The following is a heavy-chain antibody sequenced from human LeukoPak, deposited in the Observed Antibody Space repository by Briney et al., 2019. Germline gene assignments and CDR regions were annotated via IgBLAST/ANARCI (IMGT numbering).Heavy chain of an antibody. CDR2: IHHSGST. D-gene: IGHD4-23*01. CDR1: GYSISSGYY. V-gene: IGHV4-38-2*02. CDR3: ARTTVVTYPVDY. J-gene: IGHJ4*02. Sequence: PSETLSLTCTVSGYSISSGYYWGWIRQPPGKGLEWIGSIHHSGSTNYNPSLKSRVTISLDTSKNQFSLKLSSVTAADTAVYYCARTTVVTYPVDYWGQGTPVTVSS.